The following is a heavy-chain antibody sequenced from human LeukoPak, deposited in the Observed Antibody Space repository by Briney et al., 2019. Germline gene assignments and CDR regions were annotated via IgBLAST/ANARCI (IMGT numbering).Heavy chain of an antibody. J-gene: IGHJ6*03. CDR2: INPNSGGT. CDR3: ARVGTTYYYYYYMDV. CDR1: GYTFTGYY. Sequence: GASVKVSCKASGYTFTGYYMHWVRQAPGQGLEWMGWINPNSGGTNYAQKFQGRVTVTRDTSISTAYMELSRLRSDDTAEYYCARVGTTYYYYYYMDVWGKGTTVTVSS. D-gene: IGHD1-1*01. V-gene: IGHV1-2*02.